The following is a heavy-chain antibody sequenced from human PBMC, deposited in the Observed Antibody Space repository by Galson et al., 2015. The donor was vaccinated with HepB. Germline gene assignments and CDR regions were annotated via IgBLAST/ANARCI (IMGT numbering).Heavy chain of an antibody. V-gene: IGHV1-24*01. CDR2: FDPEDGET. CDR1: GYTLTELS. D-gene: IGHD3-10*01. J-gene: IGHJ6*03. Sequence: SVKVSCKVSGYTLTELSLHWVRQAPGKGLEWMGGFDPEDGETIYAQKFQGRVTMTEDTSTDTAYMELSSLRSEDTAVYYCATVGYYGSGSYHYYMDVWGKGTTVTVSS. CDR3: ATVGYYGSGSYHYYMDV.